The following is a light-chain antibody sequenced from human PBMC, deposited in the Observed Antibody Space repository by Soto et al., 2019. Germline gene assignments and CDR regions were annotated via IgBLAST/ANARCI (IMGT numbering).Light chain of an antibody. CDR3: CSYAGRSRYV. CDR2: EGA. CDR1: STDVGSYNL. Sequence: QSALAQPASVSGSPGQSITISCTGTSTDVGSYNLVSWYQQHPGKAPKLIIYEGARRPSGVSYRFSGSKSANTASLTISGLQAEDEADYYCCSYAGRSRYVFGTGTKGTVL. J-gene: IGLJ1*01. V-gene: IGLV2-23*01.